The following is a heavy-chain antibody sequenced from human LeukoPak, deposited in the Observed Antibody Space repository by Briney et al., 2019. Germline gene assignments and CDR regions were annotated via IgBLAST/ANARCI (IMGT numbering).Heavy chain of an antibody. CDR2: INPSGGST. CDR3: ARDLGIVVVPAAIPDPPNYYYYYGMDV. Sequence: ASVKVSCKASGYTFTSYYMHWVRQAPGQGLEWMGIINPSGGSTSYAQEFQGRVTMTRDTSTSTVYMELSSLRSEDTAVYYCARDLGIVVVPAAIPDPPNYYYYYGMDVWGQGTTVTVSS. V-gene: IGHV1-46*01. D-gene: IGHD2-2*02. CDR1: GYTFTSYY. J-gene: IGHJ6*02.